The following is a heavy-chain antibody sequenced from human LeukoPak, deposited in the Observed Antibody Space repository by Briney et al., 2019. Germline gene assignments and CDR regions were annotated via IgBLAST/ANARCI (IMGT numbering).Heavy chain of an antibody. CDR2: ISSSATTI. J-gene: IGHJ4*02. V-gene: IGHV3-48*04. CDR3: ARVGALSSSWLLY. Sequence: GGSLRLSCAASGFTFSSYSMNWVRQAPGKGLEWVSYISSSATTIYYADSVKGRFTISRDNAKNSLYLQMNSLRAEDTAVYFCARVGALSSSWLLYWGQGTLVTVSS. CDR1: GFTFSSYS. D-gene: IGHD6-13*01.